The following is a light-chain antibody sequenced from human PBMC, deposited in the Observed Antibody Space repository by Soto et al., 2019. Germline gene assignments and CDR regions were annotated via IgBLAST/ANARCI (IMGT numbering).Light chain of an antibody. V-gene: IGKV1-8*01. CDR2: AAS. CDR3: QQYDSYPPT. J-gene: IGKJ1*01. Sequence: AIRMTQSPSSFSASTGGRVTITCRASQGISSYLAWYQQKLGKAPKLLIYAASTLQSGVPSRFSGSGSGTDFTLTISCLQSEDYATYSCQQYDSYPPTFGQGTKVEIK. CDR1: QGISSY.